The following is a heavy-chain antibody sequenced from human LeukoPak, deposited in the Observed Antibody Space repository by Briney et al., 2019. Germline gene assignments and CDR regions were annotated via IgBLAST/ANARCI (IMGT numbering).Heavy chain of an antibody. CDR2: IWYDGSNK. J-gene: IGHJ4*02. Sequence: PGRSLRLSCAASGFTFNSYGMHWVRQAPGKGLEWVAVIWYDGSNKYYADSVKGRFTISRDNSKNTLYLQMTILRVEDTALYYCARDRWQQLVSPLEWGQGTLVTVSS. CDR1: GFTFNSYG. CDR3: ARDRWQQLVSPLE. D-gene: IGHD6-13*01. V-gene: IGHV3-33*01.